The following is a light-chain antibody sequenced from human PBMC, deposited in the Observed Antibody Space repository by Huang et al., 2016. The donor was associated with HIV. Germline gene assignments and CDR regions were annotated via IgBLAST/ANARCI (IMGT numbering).Light chain of an antibody. J-gene: IGKJ1*01. CDR1: QNVSGDY. CDR2: GAS. Sequence: EIVLTQSPGTLSLSPGKRATLSCRASQNVSGDYLAWHQHKLGQAPRLLIYGASRRAAGISDRFSGSGSGTDFTLSSSKLEPEDFAVYFCQQYGSSPETFGQGTKVEI. V-gene: IGKV3-20*01. CDR3: QQYGSSPET.